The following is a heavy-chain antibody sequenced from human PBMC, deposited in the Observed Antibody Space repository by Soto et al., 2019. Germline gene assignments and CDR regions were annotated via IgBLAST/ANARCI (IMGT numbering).Heavy chain of an antibody. CDR1: GFTFSSYD. J-gene: IGHJ4*02. CDR2: IGTAGDT. CDR3: ARVGSGWRFDY. Sequence: PVGSLRLSCAASGFTFSSYDMHWVRQATGKGLEWVSAIGTAGDTYYPGSVKGRFTISRENAKNSLYLQMNSLRAGDTAVYYCARVGSGWRFDYWGQGTLVTVSS. V-gene: IGHV3-13*01. D-gene: IGHD6-19*01.